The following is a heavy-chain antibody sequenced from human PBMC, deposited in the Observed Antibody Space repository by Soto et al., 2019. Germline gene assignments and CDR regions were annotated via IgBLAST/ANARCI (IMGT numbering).Heavy chain of an antibody. CDR3: ASPYLYRSDY. Sequence: QVQLVESGGGLVKPGESLRLSCAASGFTFSGYDMTWVRQAPGKGLEWVSYISYTGRDTFYGESVKGRFAISRDNAKNSLYLPMNSLRAEDTAAYFCASPYLYRSDYWGQGTPVTVSS. D-gene: IGHD6-13*01. J-gene: IGHJ4*02. CDR1: GFTFSGYD. CDR2: ISYTGRDT. V-gene: IGHV3-11*01.